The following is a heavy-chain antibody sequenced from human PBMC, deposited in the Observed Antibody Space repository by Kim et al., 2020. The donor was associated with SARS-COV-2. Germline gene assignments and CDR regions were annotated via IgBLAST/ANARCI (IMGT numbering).Heavy chain of an antibody. CDR3: ARVVYSGYDFLLGHFDY. J-gene: IGHJ4*02. D-gene: IGHD5-12*01. CDR1: GGSISSSSYY. Sequence: SETLSLTCTVSGGSISSSSYYWGWIRQPPGKGLEWIGSIYYSGSTYYNPSLKSRVTISVDTSKNQFSLKLSSVTAADTAVYYCARVVYSGYDFLLGHFDYWGQGTLVTVSS. V-gene: IGHV4-39*07. CDR2: IYYSGST.